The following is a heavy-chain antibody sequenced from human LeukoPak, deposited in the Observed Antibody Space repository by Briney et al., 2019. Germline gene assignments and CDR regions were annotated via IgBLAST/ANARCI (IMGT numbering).Heavy chain of an antibody. CDR3: AGGWEPYDYWFDP. V-gene: IGHV1-3*01. CDR1: GYTFTSYA. CDR2: INAGNGNT. D-gene: IGHD5-12*01. Sequence: ASVKVSCKASGYTFTSYAMHWVRQAPGQRLEWMGWINAGNGNTKYSQKFQGRVTMTRDTSISTAYMELSGLRSDDTAIYYCAGGWEPYDYWFDPWGQGTLVTVSS. J-gene: IGHJ5*02.